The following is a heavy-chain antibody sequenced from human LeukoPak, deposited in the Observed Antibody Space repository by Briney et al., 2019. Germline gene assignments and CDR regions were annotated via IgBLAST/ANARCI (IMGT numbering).Heavy chain of an antibody. D-gene: IGHD4-17*01. CDR2: ISRSGDST. V-gene: IGHV3-23*01. CDR3: AKDADGDGDYLLHY. J-gene: IGHJ4*02. Sequence: GGSLRLSCAASGLNFNFYVMNWVRQAPGKRLEWVAAISRSGDSTFYADSVKGRFTISRDNSKNSVFLQMNSLGDEDTAVYYCAKDADGDGDYLLHYWGQGTLVTVSS. CDR1: GLNFNFYV.